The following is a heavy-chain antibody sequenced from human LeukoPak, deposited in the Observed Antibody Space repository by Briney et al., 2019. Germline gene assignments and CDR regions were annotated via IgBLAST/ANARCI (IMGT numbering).Heavy chain of an antibody. CDR2: VNHSGST. J-gene: IGHJ6*03. V-gene: IGHV4-34*01. D-gene: IGHD6-19*01. CDR3: ARHRMWYSSGWYHYYYMDV. Sequence: KSSETLSLTCAVYGGSFRGYYWSWIRQPPRKGLEWVGEVNHSGSTNYNPSLIHRATISVDMSKNQFFLKLSSVTAAHTAVYYCARHRMWYSSGWYHYYYMDVWGKVTTATVSS. CDR1: GGSFRGYY.